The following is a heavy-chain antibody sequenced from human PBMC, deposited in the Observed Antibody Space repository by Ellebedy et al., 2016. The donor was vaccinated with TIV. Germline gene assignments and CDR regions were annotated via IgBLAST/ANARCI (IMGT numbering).Heavy chain of an antibody. D-gene: IGHD6-6*01. Sequence: ASVKVSCXASGYTFTSYGISWVRQAPGQGLEWMGWISAYNGNTNYAQKLQGRVTMTTDTSTSTAYMELRSLRSDDTAVYYCARDKWDRGVAALDYWGQGTLVTVSS. CDR2: ISAYNGNT. CDR1: GYTFTSYG. V-gene: IGHV1-18*01. J-gene: IGHJ4*02. CDR3: ARDKWDRGVAALDY.